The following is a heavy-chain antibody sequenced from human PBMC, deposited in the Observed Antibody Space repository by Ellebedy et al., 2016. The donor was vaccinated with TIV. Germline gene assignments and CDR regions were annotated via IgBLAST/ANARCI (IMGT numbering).Heavy chain of an antibody. D-gene: IGHD4-23*01. Sequence: GESLKISCAASGFTFSTYWMSWVRQAPGKGLEWVANIKYDGGERYYVASVRGRFTISRDNAKNSLYLQMNSLRAEDTAVYYCARDMSDYGGNPPFHPWGQGTLVTVSS. CDR3: ARDMSDYGGNPPFHP. CDR2: IKYDGGER. V-gene: IGHV3-7*01. J-gene: IGHJ5*02. CDR1: GFTFSTYW.